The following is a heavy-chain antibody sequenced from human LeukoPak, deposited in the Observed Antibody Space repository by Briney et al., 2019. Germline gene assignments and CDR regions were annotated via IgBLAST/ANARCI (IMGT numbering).Heavy chain of an antibody. CDR2: ITSSGSIM. Sequence: PGGSLRLSCAASGFTFGNYEMNWVRQAPGKGLEWVSYITSSGSIMYYPDSVKGRFTISRDNAKNSLYLQMNSLRAEDTAVYYCARFSIGGYNYGMDVWGQGTTVTVSS. D-gene: IGHD2-15*01. CDR3: ARFSIGGYNYGMDV. CDR1: GFTFGNYE. J-gene: IGHJ6*02. V-gene: IGHV3-48*03.